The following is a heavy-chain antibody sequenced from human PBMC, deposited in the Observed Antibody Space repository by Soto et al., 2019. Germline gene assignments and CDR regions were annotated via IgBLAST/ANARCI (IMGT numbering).Heavy chain of an antibody. CDR3: TTDVTGAYGGDC. CDR2: IKGKVDGGAT. CDR1: GLTFSGAW. J-gene: IGHJ4*02. Sequence: EVQLVESGGNLVNPGGSLRLSCATSGLTFSGAWLSWVRQAPGKGLEWVGRIKGKVDGGATDYDAPVKGRLVISRDYSKDTLYLQISILKTKDTAVYFCTTDVTGAYGGDCWGQGTLVTVCS. V-gene: IGHV3-15*01. D-gene: IGHD1-26*01.